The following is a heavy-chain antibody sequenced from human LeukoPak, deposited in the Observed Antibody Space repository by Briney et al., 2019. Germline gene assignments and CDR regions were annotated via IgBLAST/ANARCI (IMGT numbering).Heavy chain of an antibody. Sequence: SETLCLTCTVSGGSINNYYWSWIRQPAGKGLEWIGRIYTRGSTNYNPSLKSRVTMSVDTSKNQFSLKLSSVTAADTAVYYCARGRYCSADICSGGDAFDIWGQGTMVSVSS. D-gene: IGHD2-15*01. J-gene: IGHJ3*02. V-gene: IGHV4-4*07. CDR1: GGSINNYY. CDR2: IYTRGST. CDR3: ARGRYCSADICSGGDAFDI.